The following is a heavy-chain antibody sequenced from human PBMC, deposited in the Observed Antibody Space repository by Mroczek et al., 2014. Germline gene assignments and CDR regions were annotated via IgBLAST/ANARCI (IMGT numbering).Heavy chain of an antibody. V-gene: IGHV4-61*02. J-gene: IGHJ6*02. CDR1: GGSISSGSYY. D-gene: IGHD3-3*01. CDR2: IYTSGST. CDR3: AGGLITIFGVVPDNYYYGMDV. Sequence: QVQLQESGPGLVKPSQTLSLTCTVSGGSISSGSYYWSWIRQPAGKGLEWIGRIYTSGSTNYNPSLKSRVTISVDTSKNQFSLKLSSVTAADTAVYYCAGGLITIFGVVPDNYYYGMDVWGQGTTVTVSS.